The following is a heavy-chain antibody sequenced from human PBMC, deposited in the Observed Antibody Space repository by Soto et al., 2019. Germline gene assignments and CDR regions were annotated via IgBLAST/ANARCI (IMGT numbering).Heavy chain of an antibody. Sequence: SETLSLTCTGSGGSVSSGSYYWSWIRQPPGKGLEWIGYIYYSGSTNYNPSLKSRVTISVDTSKNQFSLKLSSVTAADTAVYYCARARRSSSWPRSNWFDPWGQGTLVTVSS. J-gene: IGHJ5*02. CDR3: ARARRSSSWPRSNWFDP. D-gene: IGHD6-13*01. CDR1: GGSVSSGSYY. CDR2: IYYSGST. V-gene: IGHV4-61*01.